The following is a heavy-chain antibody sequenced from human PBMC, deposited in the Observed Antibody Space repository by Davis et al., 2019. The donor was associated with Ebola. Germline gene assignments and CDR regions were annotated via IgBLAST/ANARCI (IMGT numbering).Heavy chain of an antibody. V-gene: IGHV3-30*18. CDR1: GFTFSSYG. CDR3: AKGGRYGDYALDY. CDR2: ISYDGSNK. D-gene: IGHD4-17*01. J-gene: IGHJ4*02. Sequence: GGSLRLSCAASGFTFSSYGMHWVRQAPGKGLEWVAVISYDGSNKYYADSVKGRFTISRDNSKNTLYLQMNSLRAEDTAVYYCAKGGRYGDYALDYWGQGTLVTVSS.